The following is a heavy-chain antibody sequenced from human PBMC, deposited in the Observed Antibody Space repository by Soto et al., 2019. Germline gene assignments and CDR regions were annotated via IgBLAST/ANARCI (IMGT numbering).Heavy chain of an antibody. D-gene: IGHD6-13*01. CDR3: ARFEQLVLR. J-gene: IGHJ1*01. CDR1: GGTFSNFA. CDR2: FIPIFGTP. V-gene: IGHV1-69*01. Sequence: QVQLVQSGAEVKKPGSSVKVSCKASGGTFSNFAISWVRQAPGQGLEWMGGFIPIFGTPNYAQRFQGRLTISADESTSTAYMELSRLRSEDTAVYYCARFEQLVLRWGQGTLVTVSS.